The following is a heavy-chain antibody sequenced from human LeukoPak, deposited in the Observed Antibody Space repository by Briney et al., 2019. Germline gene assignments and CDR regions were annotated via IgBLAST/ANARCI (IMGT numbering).Heavy chain of an antibody. J-gene: IGHJ6*02. V-gene: IGHV3-7*01. D-gene: IGHD2-2*01. Sequence: PGRSLRLSCAASGFTFSSYWMTWVRQAPGKGLEWVANIDQDGGETHYVDSVKGRFTISRDNALSLQMNSLRAEDTAVYYCARGRYQPHWGQGTTVTVSS. CDR1: GFTFSSYW. CDR3: ARGRYQPH. CDR2: IDQDGGET.